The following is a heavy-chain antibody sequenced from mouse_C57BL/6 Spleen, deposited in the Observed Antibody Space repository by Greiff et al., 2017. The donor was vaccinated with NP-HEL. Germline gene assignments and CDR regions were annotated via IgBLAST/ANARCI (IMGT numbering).Heavy chain of an antibody. V-gene: IGHV1-5*01. J-gene: IGHJ1*03. CDR3: TRVYYHNDEGYSGV. CDR2: IYPGNSGA. D-gene: IGHD2-4*01. CDR1: GYTFPSYW. Sequence: EVQLLESGTVLARPGASVKISCKTSGYTFPSYWMHWVKQRPGPGLEWIGAIYPGNSGASYNQKFKGKANLTAVSSASTAYMQLRRLTNAASAVSACTRVYYHNDEGYSGVWGTATTVTVSS.